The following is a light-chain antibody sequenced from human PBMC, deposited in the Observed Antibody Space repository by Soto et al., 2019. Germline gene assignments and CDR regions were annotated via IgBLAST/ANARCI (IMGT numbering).Light chain of an antibody. V-gene: IGLV2-8*01. CDR3: ASYAGSINLV. J-gene: IGLJ2*01. Sequence: QSVLTQPPSASGSPGQSVTISCTGTSSDVGGYNYVSWYQQHPGKAPKLMVFEVSKRPSGVPDRFSGSKSGNTASLTVSGLQAEDEADCASYAGSINLVFGGGTKLTVL. CDR2: EVS. CDR1: SSDVGGYNY.